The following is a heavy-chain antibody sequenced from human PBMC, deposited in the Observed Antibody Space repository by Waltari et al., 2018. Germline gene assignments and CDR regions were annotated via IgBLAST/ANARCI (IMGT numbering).Heavy chain of an antibody. V-gene: IGHV3-30-3*01. J-gene: IGHJ3*02. Sequence: QVQLVESGGGVVQPGRSLRLSCAASGFTFSSYAMHWVRQAPGKGLEWVAVISYDGSNKYYADSVKGRFTISRENSKNTLYLQMNRLRAEDTAVYYCASLYQPPAFDIWGQGTMVTVSS. CDR2: ISYDGSNK. D-gene: IGHD2-2*01. CDR3: ASLYQPPAFDI. CDR1: GFTFSSYA.